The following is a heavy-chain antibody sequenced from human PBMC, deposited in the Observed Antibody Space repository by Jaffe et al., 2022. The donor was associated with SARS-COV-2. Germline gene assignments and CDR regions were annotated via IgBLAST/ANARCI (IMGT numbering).Heavy chain of an antibody. Sequence: EVQLVQSGAEVRKPGESLKISCKGSGFTSSNYWIGWVRQMPGKGLEWMGIIYPGDSDTRYSPSFQGQVTISADKSITTAYLQWSSLKASDTAMYYCTRHRYCDSGGCSVDYWGQGTLVTVSS. CDR1: GFTSSNYW. CDR2: IYPGDSDT. D-gene: IGHD2-15*01. V-gene: IGHV5-51*01. CDR3: TRHRYCDSGGCSVDY. J-gene: IGHJ4*02.